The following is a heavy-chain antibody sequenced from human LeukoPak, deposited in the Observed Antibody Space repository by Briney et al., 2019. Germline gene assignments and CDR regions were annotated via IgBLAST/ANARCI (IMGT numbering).Heavy chain of an antibody. D-gene: IGHD3-10*01. Sequence: ASVKVSCKASGYTFTGYYMHWVRQAPEQGLEWMGWINPNSGGTNYAQKFQGRVTMTRDTSISTAYMELSRLRSDDTAVYYCVRAEGSGIENWFDPWGQGTLVTVSS. J-gene: IGHJ5*02. V-gene: IGHV1-2*02. CDR1: GYTFTGYY. CDR3: VRAEGSGIENWFDP. CDR2: INPNSGGT.